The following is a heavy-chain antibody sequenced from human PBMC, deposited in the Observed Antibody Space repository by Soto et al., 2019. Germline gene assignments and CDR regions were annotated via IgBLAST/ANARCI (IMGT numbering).Heavy chain of an antibody. J-gene: IGHJ4*02. Sequence: EVQLLESGGGLVQPGGSLRLSCAASGFTFSSYAMSWVRQAPGKGLEWVSAISGSGGSTYYADSVKGRFTISRDNSKNTLYLQMNSLRAEDTAVYYCASDITIFGVVESDYWGQGTLVTVSS. D-gene: IGHD3-3*01. CDR2: ISGSGGST. CDR1: GFTFSSYA. CDR3: ASDITIFGVVESDY. V-gene: IGHV3-23*01.